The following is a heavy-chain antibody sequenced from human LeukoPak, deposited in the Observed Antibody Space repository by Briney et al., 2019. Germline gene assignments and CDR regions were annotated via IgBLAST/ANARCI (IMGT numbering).Heavy chain of an antibody. Sequence: SVKVSCKVSGGTFSSYAISWVRQAPGQGLEWMGRIIPILGIANYAQKFQGRVTITADKSTSTAYMELSSLRSEDTAVYYCARDGIGLAAAGTDYWGQGTLVTVSS. D-gene: IGHD6-13*01. CDR3: ARDGIGLAAAGTDY. CDR2: IIPILGIA. V-gene: IGHV1-69*04. CDR1: GGTFSSYA. J-gene: IGHJ4*02.